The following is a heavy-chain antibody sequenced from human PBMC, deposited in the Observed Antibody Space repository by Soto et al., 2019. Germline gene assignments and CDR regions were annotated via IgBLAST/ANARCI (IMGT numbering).Heavy chain of an antibody. D-gene: IGHD4-17*01. V-gene: IGHV3-30*18. CDR2: ISYDGSNK. CDR1: GFTFSSYG. CDR3: ANAAHDYGDYVWYYGMDV. J-gene: IGHJ6*02. Sequence: QVQLVESGGVVVQPGRSLRLSCAASGFTFSSYGMHWVRQAPGKGLEWVAVISYDGSNKYYADSVKGRFTISRDNSKNTLYLQMNSLRAEDTAVYYCANAAHDYGDYVWYYGMDVWGQGTTVTVSS.